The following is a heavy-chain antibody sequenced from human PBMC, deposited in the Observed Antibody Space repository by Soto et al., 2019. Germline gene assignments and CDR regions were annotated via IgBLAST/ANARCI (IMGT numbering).Heavy chain of an antibody. D-gene: IGHD3-16*01. J-gene: IGHJ6*02. V-gene: IGHV4-30-4*08. CDR3: VREDDGGDREYYGLDV. CDR2: VHYSGSI. CDR1: GGSISYEYYH. Sequence: QVQLQQSGPGLVKPSQTLSLTCTVSGGSISYEYYHWTWIRQPPGKAWRWIGYVHYSGSIMLNPSFKSRVTISVDTSKNQFSLHLSSVTAADTAVYFCVREDDGGDREYYGLDVWGQGTTVTVSS.